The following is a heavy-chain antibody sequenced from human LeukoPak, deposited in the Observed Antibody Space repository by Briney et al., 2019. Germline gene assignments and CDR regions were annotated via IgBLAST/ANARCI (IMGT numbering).Heavy chain of an antibody. V-gene: IGHV4-38-2*02. Sequence: PSETLSLTCTVSGYSISSGYYWGWIRQPPGKGLEWIGSIYHSGSTYYNPSLKSRVTISVDTSKNQFSLKLSSVTAADTAVYYCARDRVDTAMRAFDYWGQGTLVTVSS. D-gene: IGHD5-18*01. CDR1: GYSISSGYY. CDR2: IYHSGST. J-gene: IGHJ4*02. CDR3: ARDRVDTAMRAFDY.